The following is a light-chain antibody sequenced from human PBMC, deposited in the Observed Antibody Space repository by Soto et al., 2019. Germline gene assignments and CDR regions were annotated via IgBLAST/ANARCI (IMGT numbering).Light chain of an antibody. Sequence: DIQMTQSPSSLSASVGDRVTITCRASQCISNYLAWYQQKPGKVPKLLIYAASTLQSGVPSRFSGSGSGTDFTLTISSLQPEDVATYYCQKYNSAPPFGPGTKVDIK. CDR1: QCISNY. CDR3: QKYNSAPP. V-gene: IGKV1-27*01. CDR2: AAS. J-gene: IGKJ3*01.